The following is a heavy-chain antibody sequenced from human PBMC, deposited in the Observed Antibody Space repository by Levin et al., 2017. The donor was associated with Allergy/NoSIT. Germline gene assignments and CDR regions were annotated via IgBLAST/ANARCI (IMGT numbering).Heavy chain of an antibody. CDR3: ARDAKVFGFCSGGDCWGGWFDP. V-gene: IGHV7-4-1*02. D-gene: IGHD2-15*01. CDR2: INTNTGNP. CDR1: GYIFTNYA. J-gene: IGHJ5*02. Sequence: ASVKVSFKASGYIFTNYAMFWVRLAPGQGLEYMGWINTNTGNPTYAQGFTGRFVFSLDTSVNTAYLQISSLKAEDTAIYYCARDAKVFGFCSGGDCWGGWFDPWGQGTLVTVSS.